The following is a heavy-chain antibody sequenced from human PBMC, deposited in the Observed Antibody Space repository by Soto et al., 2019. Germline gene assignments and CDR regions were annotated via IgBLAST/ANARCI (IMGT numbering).Heavy chain of an antibody. D-gene: IGHD2-15*01. CDR2: ITSSGASI. J-gene: IGHJ6*03. V-gene: IGHV3-21*01. Sequence: EVQLVESGGGLVKPGGSLRLSCAASGFTFSSYSLNWVRQAPGKGLEWVSSITSSGASIYYADSVKGRFTISRDNAKNSLYLQMNSLRAEDTAVYYCARDASEGSGEIGYYYYMDVWGKGTTATVSS. CDR1: GFTFSSYS. CDR3: ARDASEGSGEIGYYYYMDV.